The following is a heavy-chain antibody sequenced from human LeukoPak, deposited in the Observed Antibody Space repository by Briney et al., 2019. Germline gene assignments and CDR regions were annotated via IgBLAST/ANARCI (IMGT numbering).Heavy chain of an antibody. V-gene: IGHV3-23*01. J-gene: IGHJ5*02. D-gene: IGHD2-2*01. CDR1: GFTFSSYA. CDR2: ISGSGGST. CDR3: AKYSRPAAMPYNWFDP. Sequence: GGSLRLSCAASGFTFSSYAMSWVRQAPGKGLEWVSAISGSGGSTYYADSVKGWFTISRDNSKNTLYLQMNSLRAEDTAVYYCAKYSRPAAMPYNWFDPWGQGTLVTVSS.